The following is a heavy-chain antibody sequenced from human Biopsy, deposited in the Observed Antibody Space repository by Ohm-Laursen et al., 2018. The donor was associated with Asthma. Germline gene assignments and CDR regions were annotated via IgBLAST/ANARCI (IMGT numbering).Heavy chain of an antibody. Sequence: SVTVSCNVSGYNFISFAIHWVRQAPGQRLEWMGWVNTGNGDTKYSQKFQGRVTITRDTSASTAYMELRSLRSEDTATYYCARTYYDFLTGQVKDVFGVWGQGTMVTVSS. CDR2: VNTGNGDT. D-gene: IGHD3-9*01. V-gene: IGHV1-3*04. J-gene: IGHJ3*01. CDR1: GYNFISFA. CDR3: ARTYYDFLTGQVKDVFGV.